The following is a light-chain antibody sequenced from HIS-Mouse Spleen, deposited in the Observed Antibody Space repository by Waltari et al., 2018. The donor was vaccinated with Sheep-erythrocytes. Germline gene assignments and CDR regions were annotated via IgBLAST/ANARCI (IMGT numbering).Light chain of an antibody. CDR2: KSS. Sequence: DIQMTQSPSSLSASVGDRVTITCRASKSISSWLAWYQQKPGKAPKPLIYKSSSLESRVPSRFSGSGSGTEVTLTISSLQPDDFAAYYCQQYNSYPRTFGGGTKVEIK. CDR3: QQYNSYPRT. CDR1: KSISSW. V-gene: IGKV1-5*03. J-gene: IGKJ4*01.